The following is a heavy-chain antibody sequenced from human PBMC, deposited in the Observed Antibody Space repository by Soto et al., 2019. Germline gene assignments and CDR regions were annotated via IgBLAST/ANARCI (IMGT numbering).Heavy chain of an antibody. J-gene: IGHJ4*02. Sequence: GGSLRLSCAASGFTFSSYSMSWVLQAPGKGLEWVSYISSSSSTIYYADSVKGRFTISRDNAKNSLYLQMNSLRAEDTAVYYCARGAYYYDSSGFSYWGQGTLVTVS. CDR1: GFTFSSYS. D-gene: IGHD3-22*01. V-gene: IGHV3-48*01. CDR3: ARGAYYYDSSGFSY. CDR2: ISSSSSTI.